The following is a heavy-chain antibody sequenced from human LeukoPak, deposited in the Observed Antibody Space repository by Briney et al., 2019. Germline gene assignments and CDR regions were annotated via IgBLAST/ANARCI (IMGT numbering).Heavy chain of an antibody. D-gene: IGHD6-13*01. CDR2: IYYSGSA. CDR1: GYSISSGYD. V-gene: IGHV4-38-2*02. Sequence: SETLSLTCTVSGYSISSGYDWGWIRQPPGKGLERIGSIYYSGSAYYNPSLKSRVTISLDTSKNQFSLKLSSVTAADTAVYYCARVARSSFSWGQGTLVTVSS. CDR3: ARVARSSFS. J-gene: IGHJ4*02.